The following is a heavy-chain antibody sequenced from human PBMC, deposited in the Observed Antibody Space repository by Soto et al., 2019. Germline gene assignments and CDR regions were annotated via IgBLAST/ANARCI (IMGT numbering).Heavy chain of an antibody. CDR1: GGTITSDDYH. J-gene: IGHJ4*02. CDR2: IYYSGT. Sequence: SETLSLTCTVSGGTITSDDYHWTWIRQPPGKGLEWIGFIYYSGTYYNPSLSGRVTISVDTSKNEFSLKLSSVTAADTAVYYCARDLAYCASGSCYAKWGSWGQGTLVTVSS. CDR3: ARDLAYCASGSCYAKWGS. D-gene: IGHD2-15*01. V-gene: IGHV4-30-4*01.